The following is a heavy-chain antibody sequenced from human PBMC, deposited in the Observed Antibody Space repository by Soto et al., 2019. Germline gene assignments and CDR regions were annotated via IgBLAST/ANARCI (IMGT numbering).Heavy chain of an antibody. CDR3: EKGESIYIVATIIDY. CDR1: GCTFSSYA. J-gene: IGHJ4*02. D-gene: IGHD5-12*01. CDR2: ISGSGGST. Sequence: PGGSLRLSCAASGCTFSSYAMSWVRQAPGKGLEWVSAISGSGGSTYYADSVKGRFTISRDNSKNTLYLQMNSLRAEDTAVYYCEKGESIYIVATIIDYWGQGTLVTGSS. V-gene: IGHV3-23*01.